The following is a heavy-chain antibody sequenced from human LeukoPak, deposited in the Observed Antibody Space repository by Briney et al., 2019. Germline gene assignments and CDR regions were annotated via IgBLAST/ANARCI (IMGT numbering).Heavy chain of an antibody. Sequence: SETLSLTCFVSGDSLSGSTYYWGWVRQPPGKGLEWIGSIYYSGSTYANPSLKSRVTISIDTSKNQFSLKLSSVTAADTAVYYCARGPPPDFDCWGQGTLVTVSS. CDR1: GDSLSGSTYY. CDR2: IYYSGST. CDR3: ARGPPPDFDC. J-gene: IGHJ4*02. V-gene: IGHV4-39*07.